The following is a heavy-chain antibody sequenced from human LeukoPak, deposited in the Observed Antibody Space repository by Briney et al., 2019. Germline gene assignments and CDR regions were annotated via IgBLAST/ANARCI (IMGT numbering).Heavy chain of an antibody. CDR3: AMGNDYGEYFDY. CDR1: GYTFTGYY. D-gene: IGHD4-17*01. V-gene: IGHV1-2*02. J-gene: IGHJ4*02. CDR2: INPNSGGT. Sequence: ASVKVSCKASGYTFTGYYMHWVRQAPGQGLEWMGWINPNSGGTNYAQKFQGRVTMTRDTSIRTAYMELRRLRSDDTAVYYCAMGNDYGEYFDYWGQGTLVTVSS.